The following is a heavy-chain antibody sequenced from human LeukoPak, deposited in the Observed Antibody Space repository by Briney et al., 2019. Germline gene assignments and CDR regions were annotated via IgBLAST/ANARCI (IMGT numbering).Heavy chain of an antibody. J-gene: IGHJ3*02. D-gene: IGHD2-8*01. CDR1: GGSISSYY. CDR2: IYYSGST. CDR3: AREGYALGAFDI. Sequence: SETLSLTCTVSGGSISSYYWSWIRQPPGKGLEWIGYIYYSGSTNYNPSLKSRVTISVDTSKNQFSQKLSSVTAADTAVYYCAREGYALGAFDIWGQGTMVTVSS. V-gene: IGHV4-59*01.